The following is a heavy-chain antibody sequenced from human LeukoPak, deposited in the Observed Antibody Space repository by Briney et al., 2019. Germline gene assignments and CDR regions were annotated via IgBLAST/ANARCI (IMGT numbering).Heavy chain of an antibody. D-gene: IGHD2-2*01. V-gene: IGHV3-72*01. J-gene: IGHJ4*02. CDR1: GFTFSDHY. CDR3: VRVAPVIGSRYFDS. CDR2: IRNKVNSYIT. Sequence: GSLRLSCAASGFTFSDHYMDWVRQAPAEGLEWVGRIRNKVNSYITEYAASVTGRFTISRDDSKNILYLQMNSLRSEDSAVYYCVRVAPVIGSRYFDSWGQGALVTVSS.